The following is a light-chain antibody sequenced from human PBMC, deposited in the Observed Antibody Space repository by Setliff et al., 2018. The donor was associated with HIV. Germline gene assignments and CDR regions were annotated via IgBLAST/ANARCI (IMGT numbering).Light chain of an antibody. Sequence: QSALTQPASVSGSPGQSITISCTGTSSDVGGYNYVSWYQQHPGKAPKLMIFEVSNRPSGVSNRFSGSKSGNTASLTISGLQAEDEADYYCSSYTSSSLDGFGTGTKVTVL. V-gene: IGLV2-14*01. J-gene: IGLJ1*01. CDR1: SSDVGGYNY. CDR2: EVS. CDR3: SSYTSSSLDG.